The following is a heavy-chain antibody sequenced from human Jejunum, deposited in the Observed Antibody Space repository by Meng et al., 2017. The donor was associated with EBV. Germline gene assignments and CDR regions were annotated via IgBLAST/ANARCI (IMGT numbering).Heavy chain of an antibody. D-gene: IGHD3-10*01. Sequence: QVQLQQWGAGLLKPSEGLSLTCAVYGGSFSDYYWTWIRQPPGKGLEWIGEINHGGGAIYNPSLKSRVTISVDTSKNQFSLKLSSVTAADTAVYYCARLGGYASGTYYPIDPWGQGTLVTVSS. CDR3: ARLGGYASGTYYPIDP. V-gene: IGHV4-34*01. CDR2: INHGGGA. J-gene: IGHJ5*02. CDR1: GGSFSDYY.